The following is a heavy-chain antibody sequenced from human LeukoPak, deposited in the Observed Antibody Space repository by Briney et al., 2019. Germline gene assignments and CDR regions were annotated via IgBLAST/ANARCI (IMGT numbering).Heavy chain of an antibody. V-gene: IGHV1-18*01. D-gene: IGHD3-10*01. Sequence: ASVKVSCKASGYTLTSYGISWVRQAPGQGLEWMGWISAYNGNTNYAQKLQGRVTMTTDTSTSTAYMELRSLRSDDTAVYYCARDGRGHQGFGWFDPWGQGTLVTVSS. CDR3: ARDGRGHQGFGWFDP. CDR2: ISAYNGNT. CDR1: GYTLTSYG. J-gene: IGHJ5*02.